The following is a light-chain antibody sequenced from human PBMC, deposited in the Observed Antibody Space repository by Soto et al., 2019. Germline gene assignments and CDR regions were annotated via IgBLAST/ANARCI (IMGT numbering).Light chain of an antibody. CDR2: VAF. J-gene: IGKJ1*01. Sequence: EIVLTHSPGTLSLSPGESSTLSCRASQSVSSNYLACYQQKPAQPPRLLFYVAFRRATGITERFSRSGCGTELTPPIGRLEPDDFAVCYCQQYGDSWKCGQET. V-gene: IGKV3-20*01. CDR3: QQYGDSWK. CDR1: QSVSSNY.